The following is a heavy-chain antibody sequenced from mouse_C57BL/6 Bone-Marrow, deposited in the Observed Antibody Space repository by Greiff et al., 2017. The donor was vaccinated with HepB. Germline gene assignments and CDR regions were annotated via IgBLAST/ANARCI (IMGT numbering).Heavy chain of an antibody. CDR1: GYTFTSYW. Sequence: QVQLQQPGAELVMPGASVKLSCKASGYTFTSYWMHWVKQRPGQGLEWIGEIDPSDSYTNYNQKFKGKSTLTVDKSSSTAYMQLSSLTSEDSAVYYCARYGNFLGYWGQGTTLTVSS. V-gene: IGHV1-69*01. CDR2: IDPSDSYT. CDR3: ARYGNFLGY. D-gene: IGHD2-1*01. J-gene: IGHJ2*01.